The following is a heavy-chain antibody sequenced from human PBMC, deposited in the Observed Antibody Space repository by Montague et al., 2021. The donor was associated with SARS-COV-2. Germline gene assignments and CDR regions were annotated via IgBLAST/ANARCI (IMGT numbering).Heavy chain of an antibody. CDR1: GTSFSGYY. V-gene: IGHV4-34*01. CDR2: INHGGST. CDR3: ARLRDGVVPSPILGIGPYYSYYSRDV. Sequence: SETLSLTCAVHGTSFSGYYWNWIRQPPGKGLEWIGEINHGGSTKYSPSLKSRLTISADTSKNQFSLKLTSVAAADTAVDYCARLRDGVVPSPILGIGPYYSYYSRDVWGRGTTVTVSS. D-gene: IGHD3-10*01. J-gene: IGHJ6*03.